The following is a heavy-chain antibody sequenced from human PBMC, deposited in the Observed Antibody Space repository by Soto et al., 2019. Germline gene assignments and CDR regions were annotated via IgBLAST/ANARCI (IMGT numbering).Heavy chain of an antibody. CDR3: ARAGKYYYGSGSMFDP. Sequence: QVQLQESGPGLVKPSGTLSLTCAVSGGSISSSNWWSWVRQPPGKGLEWIGEIYHSGSTNYNPSRKGRGTISVDKSKNQFSLKLSSVTAADTAVYYCARAGKYYYGSGSMFDPWGQGTLVTVSS. D-gene: IGHD3-10*01. CDR2: IYHSGST. CDR1: GGSISSSNW. V-gene: IGHV4-4*02. J-gene: IGHJ5*02.